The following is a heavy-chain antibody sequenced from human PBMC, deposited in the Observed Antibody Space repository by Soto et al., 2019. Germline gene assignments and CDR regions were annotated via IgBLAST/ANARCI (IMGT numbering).Heavy chain of an antibody. CDR1: GGSVSSGRYY. CDR2: IGTSGNT. CDR3: ARYSNNWFQTEGMDV. V-gene: IGHV4-61*02. Sequence: SETLSLTCTVSGGSVSSGRYYWSWIRQPAGKGLEWIGRIGTSGNTNYNPSLKSRVTMSVDTSKKQFSLKLTSVTAADTAVYYCARYSNNWFQTEGMDVWGQGTTVTVSS. D-gene: IGHD6-13*01. J-gene: IGHJ6*02.